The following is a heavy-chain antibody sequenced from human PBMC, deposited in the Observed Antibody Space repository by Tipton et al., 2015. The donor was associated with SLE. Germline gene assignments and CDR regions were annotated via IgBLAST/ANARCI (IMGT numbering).Heavy chain of an antibody. CDR3: ARVYDEIDY. D-gene: IGHD3-22*01. Sequence: TLSLTCSVSGGSISTYYWNWIRQPPGKGLEWIGYVDNSGSTNYNPSLRSRLTISVDTSRNQFSLNLRSVTPEDAAVYYCARVYDEIDYWGQGTLVTVSS. J-gene: IGHJ4*02. V-gene: IGHV4-59*12. CDR1: GGSISTYY. CDR2: VDNSGST.